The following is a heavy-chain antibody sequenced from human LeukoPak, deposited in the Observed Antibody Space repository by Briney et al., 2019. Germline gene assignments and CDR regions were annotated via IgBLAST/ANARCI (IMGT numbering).Heavy chain of an antibody. CDR1: GGSFSGYY. V-gene: IGHV4-34*01. J-gene: IGHJ3*02. D-gene: IGHD3-10*01. CDR3: ARGHKRAYGSGSFMSAFDI. CDR2: INHSGST. Sequence: SETLSLTCAVYGGSFSGYYWSWIRQPPGKGLEWIGEINHSGSTNYNPSLKSRVTISVDTSKNQFSLKLSSVTAADTAVYYCARGHKRAYGSGSFMSAFDIWGQGTMVTVSS.